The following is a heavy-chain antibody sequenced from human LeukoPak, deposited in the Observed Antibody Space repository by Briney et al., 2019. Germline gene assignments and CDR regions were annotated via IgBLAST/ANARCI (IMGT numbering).Heavy chain of an antibody. CDR1: GYTFTSYY. Sequence: ASVKVSCKASGYTFTSYYMHWVRQAPGQGLEWMGIINPSGGNTSYAQKFQGRVTMTRDTSTSTAYMELGSLRSEDTDVYYCASLAYCGGDCYGEDAFDIWGQGTMVTVSS. D-gene: IGHD2-21*01. V-gene: IGHV1-46*03. CDR2: INPSGGNT. J-gene: IGHJ3*02. CDR3: ASLAYCGGDCYGEDAFDI.